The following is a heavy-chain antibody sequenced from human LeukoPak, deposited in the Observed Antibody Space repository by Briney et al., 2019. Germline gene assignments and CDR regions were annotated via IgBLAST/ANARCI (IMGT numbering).Heavy chain of an antibody. CDR3: ARHRSSSLYFDY. Sequence: SQTLSLTCAISGDSVSSNSAAWNWIRQSPSRGLEWLGRTYYRSKWYNDYAVSVKSRITINPDISKNQFSLQLSSVTAADTAVYYCARHRSSSLYFDYWGQGTLVTVSS. V-gene: IGHV6-1*01. J-gene: IGHJ4*02. CDR2: TYYRSKWYN. CDR1: GDSVSSNSAA. D-gene: IGHD6-6*01.